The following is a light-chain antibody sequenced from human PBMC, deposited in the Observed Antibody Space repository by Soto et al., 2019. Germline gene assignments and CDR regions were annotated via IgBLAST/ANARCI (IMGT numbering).Light chain of an antibody. CDR2: SAS. Sequence: EIVLTQSPGTLSLSPGERATLSCRASQSVNPYYLAWYQQKPGLAPRLLIYSASSRATGIPDRFGGSESGTDVTLSISRREPVYFVVYFGQYLGSSPCMFGQGPK. CDR1: QSVNPYY. V-gene: IGKV3-20*01. CDR3: QYLGSSPCM. J-gene: IGKJ1*01.